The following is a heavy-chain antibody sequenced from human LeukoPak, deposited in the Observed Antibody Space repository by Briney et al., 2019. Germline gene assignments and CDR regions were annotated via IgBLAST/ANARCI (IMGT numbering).Heavy chain of an antibody. CDR3: ARVDYDFWSGLTR. CDR1: GGSISSYY. V-gene: IGHV4-4*07. Sequence: SETLSLTCTVSGGSISSYYGSWIRQPAGKGLEWIGRIYSSGSTNYNPSRKSRVTMSVDTSKNQFSLKLSSVTAADTAVYYCARVDYDFWSGLTRWGQGTLVTVSS. CDR2: IYSSGST. D-gene: IGHD3-3*01. J-gene: IGHJ4*02.